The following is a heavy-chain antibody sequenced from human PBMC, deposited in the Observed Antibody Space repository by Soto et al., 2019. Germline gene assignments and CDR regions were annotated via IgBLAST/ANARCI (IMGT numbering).Heavy chain of an antibody. V-gene: IGHV5-10-1*03. J-gene: IGHJ4*02. Sequence: EVQLVQSGAEVKKPGESLTISCKGSGYKFIGYWISWLRQMPGKGLGWVGRIDPSDSYTSYSPSLQGHVTISVDKSISTAYLQWRSLQASDTAKYYCVRHGNGTPYYFDFWGRGTLVPVSS. CDR1: GYKFIGYW. CDR2: IDPSDSYT. CDR3: VRHGNGTPYYFDF. D-gene: IGHD1-1*01.